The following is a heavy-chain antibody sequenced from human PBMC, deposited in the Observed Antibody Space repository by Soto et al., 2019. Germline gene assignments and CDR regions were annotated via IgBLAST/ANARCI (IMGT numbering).Heavy chain of an antibody. CDR2: INGVNGNT. CDR1: GCIFSKYV. V-gene: IGHV1-3*01. D-gene: IGHD3-3*01. Sequence: ASVKVSCKASGCIFSKYVIHWVRQAPGQSLEWMGWINGVNGNTKYGQHSQGRLTITRDTSASTAYMDLSSLTSEDAAVYYCVRGIDYDFWSGYYNYFDNWGQGTLVTVSS. J-gene: IGHJ4*02. CDR3: VRGIDYDFWSGYYNYFDN.